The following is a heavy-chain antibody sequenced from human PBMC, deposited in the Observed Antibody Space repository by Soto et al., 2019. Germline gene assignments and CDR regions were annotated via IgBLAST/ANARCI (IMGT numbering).Heavy chain of an antibody. Sequence: SETLSLTCTVSGGSISNYYWGWTRQPPGKGLEWVASISDTGSTAYKPSLKGRLTISKDTSKNQISLTLNSVTAADAAVYYCARRLISVGVKWFDPWGQGTLVTVS. V-gene: IGHV4-59*08. CDR3: ARRLISVGVKWFDP. J-gene: IGHJ5*02. CDR1: GGSISNYY. CDR2: ISDTGST. D-gene: IGHD2-21*02.